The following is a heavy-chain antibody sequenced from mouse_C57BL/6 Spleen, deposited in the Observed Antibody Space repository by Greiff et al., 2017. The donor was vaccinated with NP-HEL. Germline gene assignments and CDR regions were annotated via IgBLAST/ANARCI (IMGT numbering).Heavy chain of an antibody. CDR2: ISYDGSN. V-gene: IGHV3-6*01. D-gene: IGHD2-4*01. Sequence: EVQRVESGPGLVKPSQSLSLTCSVTGYSITSGYYWNWIRQFPGNKLEWMGYISYDGSNNYNPSLKNRISITRDTSKNQFFLKLNSVTTEDTATYYCARSPDYDYAMDYWGQGTSVTVSS. CDR1: GYSITSGYY. CDR3: ARSPDYDYAMDY. J-gene: IGHJ4*01.